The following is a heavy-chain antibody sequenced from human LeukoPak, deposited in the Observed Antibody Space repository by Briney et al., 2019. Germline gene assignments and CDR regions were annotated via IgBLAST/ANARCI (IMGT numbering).Heavy chain of an antibody. J-gene: IGHJ4*02. Sequence: SETLPLTCAVYGGSFSGYYWSWIRQPPGKGLEWIGEINHSGSTNYNPSLKSRVTISVDTSKNQFSLKLSSVTAADTAVYYCARGSGSLVFIVGAHHFDYWGQGTLVTVSS. D-gene: IGHD1-26*01. V-gene: IGHV4-34*01. CDR2: INHSGST. CDR1: GGSFSGYY. CDR3: ARGSGSLVFIVGAHHFDY.